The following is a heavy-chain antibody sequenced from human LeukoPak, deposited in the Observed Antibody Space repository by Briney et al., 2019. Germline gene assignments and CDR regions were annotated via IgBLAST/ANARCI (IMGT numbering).Heavy chain of an antibody. J-gene: IGHJ4*02. CDR1: GGSISSSSYY. D-gene: IGHD5-18*01. CDR2: IYTSGST. CDR3: ARDSYGVTFDY. V-gene: IGHV4-61*02. Sequence: SETLSLTCTVSGGSISSSSYYWSWIRQPAGKGLEWIGRIYTSGSTNYNPSLKSRVTMSVDTSKNQFSLKLSSVTAADTAVYYCARDSYGVTFDYWGQGTLVTVSS.